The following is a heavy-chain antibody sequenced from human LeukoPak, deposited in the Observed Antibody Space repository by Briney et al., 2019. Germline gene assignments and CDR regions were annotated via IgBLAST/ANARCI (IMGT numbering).Heavy chain of an antibody. CDR1: GFSISSYH. V-gene: IGHV4-59*01. D-gene: IGHD6-19*01. J-gene: IGHJ5*02. CDR2: IYYSVSN. Sequence: PSETLSLTCTGSGFSISSYHWIWIPQPPGKGREWIGYIYYSVSNKYNPSLKGRVTISVDPSKSQSSLKLSSVTAADPAVYYCARWGRWLVPDAWGQGSLVTVSS. CDR3: ARWGRWLVPDA.